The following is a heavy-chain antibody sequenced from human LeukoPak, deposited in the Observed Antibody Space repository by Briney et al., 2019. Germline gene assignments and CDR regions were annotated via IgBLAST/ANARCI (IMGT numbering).Heavy chain of an antibody. J-gene: IGHJ4*02. CDR2: IKNDGSST. Sequence: GGSLRLSCAASGFTFSSSWMHWVRQAPGKGLVWVSRIKNDGSSTTYADSVKGRFTISRDNVKNTLYLQMNSLRAEDTAVYYCAKAPGSYSSSWWIFDYWGQGTLVTVSS. CDR1: GFTFSSSW. CDR3: AKAPGSYSSSWWIFDY. D-gene: IGHD6-13*01. V-gene: IGHV3-74*01.